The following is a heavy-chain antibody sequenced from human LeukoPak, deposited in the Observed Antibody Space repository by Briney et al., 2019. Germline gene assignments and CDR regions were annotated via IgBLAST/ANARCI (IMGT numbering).Heavy chain of an antibody. Sequence: SGGSLRLSCAASGFTFSSYSMNWVRQAPGKGLEWVSYISSGSSTIYYADSVKGRFTISRDNAKNSLYLQMNSLRAEDTAVYYCASFVLRYFDWFDYWGQGTLVTVSS. CDR2: ISSGSSTI. V-gene: IGHV3-48*01. CDR3: ASFVLRYFDWFDY. CDR1: GFTFSSYS. J-gene: IGHJ4*02. D-gene: IGHD3-9*01.